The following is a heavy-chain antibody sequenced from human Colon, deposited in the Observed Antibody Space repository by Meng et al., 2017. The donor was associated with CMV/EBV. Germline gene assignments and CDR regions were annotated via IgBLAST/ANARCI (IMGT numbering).Heavy chain of an antibody. V-gene: IGHV3-30*02. CDR1: GFPFNEYG. CDR2: IHYDGSKK. J-gene: IGHJ4*02. Sequence: GESLKISCAVSGFPFNEYGMHWVRQAPGKGLEWVALIHYDGSKKYYADSVKGRFTISRDNAKNTLFLQINSLRVEDTAVYYCARVSDDHTQTSLHSWGQGTLVTVSS. CDR3: ARVSDDHTQTSLHS. D-gene: IGHD1-14*01.